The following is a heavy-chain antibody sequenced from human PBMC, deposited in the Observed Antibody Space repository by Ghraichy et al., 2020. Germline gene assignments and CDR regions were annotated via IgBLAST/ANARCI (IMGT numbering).Heavy chain of an antibody. CDR1: GFTFDDYA. Sequence: GGSLRLSCAASGFTFDDYAMHWVRQAPGKGLEWVSGISWNSGSICYADSVKGRFTISRDNAKNSLYLQMNSLRAEDTALYYCAKSGYSSGWYWSDYWGQGPLVTVSS. V-gene: IGHV3-9*01. CDR2: ISWNSGSI. D-gene: IGHD6-19*01. CDR3: AKSGYSSGWYWSDY. J-gene: IGHJ4*02.